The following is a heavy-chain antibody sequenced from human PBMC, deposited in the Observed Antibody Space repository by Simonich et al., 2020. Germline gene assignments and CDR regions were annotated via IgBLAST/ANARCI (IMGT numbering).Heavy chain of an antibody. D-gene: IGHD1-26*01. J-gene: IGHJ3*02. CDR3: ARGIVGASGAFDI. CDR1: GFTFSSYS. V-gene: IGHV3-21*01. Sequence: EVQLVESGGGLVKPGGSLRLSCAASGFTFSSYSMNWVRQAQGKGLGWFQSISSSSRYIYYADSGKGRFTIARDNAKNSLDLQMNSLRAEDTAVYYCARGIVGASGAFDIWGQGTMVTVSS. CDR2: ISSSSRYI.